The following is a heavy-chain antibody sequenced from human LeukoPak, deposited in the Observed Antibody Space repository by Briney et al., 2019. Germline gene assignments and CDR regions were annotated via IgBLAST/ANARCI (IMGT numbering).Heavy chain of an antibody. Sequence: ASVKVSCKASGYTFTSYYMHWVRQAPGQGLEWMGIINPSGGSTSYAQKFQGRVTMTRDTSTSTVYMELSSLRSEDTAVYYCAREGYSSSSTTYYFDYWGQGTLVTVSS. J-gene: IGHJ4*02. CDR1: GYTFTSYY. CDR2: INPSGGST. V-gene: IGHV1-46*01. CDR3: AREGYSSSSTTYYFDY. D-gene: IGHD6-13*01.